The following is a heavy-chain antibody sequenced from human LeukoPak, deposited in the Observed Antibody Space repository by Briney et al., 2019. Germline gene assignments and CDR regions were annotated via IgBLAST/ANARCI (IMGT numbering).Heavy chain of an antibody. CDR1: GFTFSDYY. J-gene: IGHJ5*02. D-gene: IGHD3-3*01. Sequence: PGGSLRLSCAASGFTFSDYYMSWIRQAPGKGLEWVSYISSSGSTIYYADSVKGRFTISRDNAKNSLYLQMNSLRAEDTAVYYCARDSNDFWSGYYKERWFDPWGQGTLVTVSS. CDR2: ISSSGSTI. V-gene: IGHV3-11*01. CDR3: ARDSNDFWSGYYKERWFDP.